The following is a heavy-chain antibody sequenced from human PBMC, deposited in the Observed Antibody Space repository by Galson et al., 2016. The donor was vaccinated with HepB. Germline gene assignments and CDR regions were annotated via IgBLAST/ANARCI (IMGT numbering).Heavy chain of an antibody. CDR1: GGTFSKYV. V-gene: IGHV1-69*05. Sequence: SVKVSCKASGGTFSKYVITWVRQAPGQGLDWMGGIVPIFGTANYAQKFQGRITMTRDTSTSTLYMELSSLTSEDTAAYYCARGIILISASYDAFHLWGQGTMVTVSS. CDR2: IVPIFGTA. CDR3: ARGIILISASYDAFHL. D-gene: IGHD6-6*01. J-gene: IGHJ3*01.